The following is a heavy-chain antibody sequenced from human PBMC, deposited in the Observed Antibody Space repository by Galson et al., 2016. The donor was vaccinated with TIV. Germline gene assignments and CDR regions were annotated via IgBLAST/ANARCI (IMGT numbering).Heavy chain of an antibody. CDR3: ARGPYNYYYMDV. CDR2: ISYDGGSP. V-gene: IGHV3-30-3*01. Sequence: SLRLSCAASGFMFRSYAMHWVRQAPGKGLDWVAVISYDGGSPHYADSVRGRFTISRDNSRNTLDLQMNSLRPEDTAVYFCARGPYNYYYMDVWGKGTTVTVSS. J-gene: IGHJ6*03. CDR1: GFMFRSYA.